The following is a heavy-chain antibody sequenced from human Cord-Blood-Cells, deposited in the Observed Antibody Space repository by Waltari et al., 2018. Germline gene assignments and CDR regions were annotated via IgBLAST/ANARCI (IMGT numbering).Heavy chain of an antibody. CDR2: IYYSGST. D-gene: IGHD3-10*01. V-gene: IGHV4-39*01. J-gene: IGHJ4*02. CDR3: ARRRITMVRGVTAYYFDY. Sequence: QLQLQESGPGLVKPSETLSLTCTVSGGSISSSSYYWGWIRQPPGKGLEGIGSIYYSGSTYYNPSLKSRVTISVDTSKNQFSLKLSSVTAADTAVYYCARRRITMVRGVTAYYFDYWGQGTLVTVSS. CDR1: GGSISSSSYY.